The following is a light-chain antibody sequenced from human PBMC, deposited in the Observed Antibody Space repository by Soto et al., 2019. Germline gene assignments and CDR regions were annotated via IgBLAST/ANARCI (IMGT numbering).Light chain of an antibody. J-gene: IGKJ1*01. CDR1: QSISTY. CDR3: HQSYSTPWT. V-gene: IGKV1-39*01. CDR2: AAS. Sequence: EIQMTQAPSSLSASVGERVTITCRASQSISTYLNWYQQQPGKAPKLMIYAASSLQSGVPSRFSGSGYGTDFNLTISSLQPEDFATFYCHQSYSTPWTFGQGTKVDIK.